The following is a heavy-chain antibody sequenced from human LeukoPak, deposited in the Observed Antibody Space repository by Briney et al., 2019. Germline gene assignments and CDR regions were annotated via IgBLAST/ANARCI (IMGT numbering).Heavy chain of an antibody. D-gene: IGHD2-2*01. CDR1: GFSLSTSGVG. V-gene: IGHV2-5*02. J-gene: IGHJ4*02. CDR3: VHRRQYCSSTGCPYYFDY. CDR2: IYWDDDK. Sequence: SGPTLVKPTQTLTLTCTFSGFSLSTSGVGVGWIRQPPGKALEWLALIYWDDDKRYSPSLKSRLTITKDTSKNQVVLTMTNMDPVDTATYYCVHRRQYCSSTGCPYYFDYWGQGTLVTVSS.